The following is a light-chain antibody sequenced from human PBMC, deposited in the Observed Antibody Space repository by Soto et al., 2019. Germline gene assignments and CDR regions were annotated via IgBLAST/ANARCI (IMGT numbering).Light chain of an antibody. Sequence: EIVLTQSPGTLSLSPGERATLSCRASESVSSNYLAWYQQKPGQAPRLLIYGASSRATGIPDRFSGSGSGTDFTLTISRLEPEDFAVYYCQQYGSSPWTFGQGHKVEIK. CDR3: QQYGSSPWT. J-gene: IGKJ1*01. CDR2: GAS. V-gene: IGKV3-20*01. CDR1: ESVSSNY.